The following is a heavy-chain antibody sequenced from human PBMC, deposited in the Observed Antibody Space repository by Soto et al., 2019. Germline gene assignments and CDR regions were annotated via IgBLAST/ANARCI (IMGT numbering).Heavy chain of an antibody. D-gene: IGHD3-10*01. V-gene: IGHV4-59*08. CDR3: ARWDLELNWFDP. Sequence: QVQLQESGPGLVKPSETLSLTCTVSGGSISNYYWSWIRQPPGKGLEWIGYIYYSGSTNYNPSLKIRFSISVDTSKNQFSLKLSSVTAADTAMYYCARWDLELNWFDPWGQGTLVTVSS. J-gene: IGHJ5*02. CDR1: GGSISNYY. CDR2: IYYSGST.